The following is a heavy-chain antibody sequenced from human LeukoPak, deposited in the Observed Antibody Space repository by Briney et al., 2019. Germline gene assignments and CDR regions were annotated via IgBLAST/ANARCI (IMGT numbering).Heavy chain of an antibody. D-gene: IGHD6-13*01. CDR3: ASDAIIAAAVSTDY. Sequence: PGGSLRLSCAASGFTFSSYSMNWVRQAPGKGLEWVSSISSSSSYIYYAGSVKGRFTISRDNAKNSLYLQMNSLRAEDTAVYYCASDAIIAAAVSTDYWGQGTLVTVSS. CDR2: ISSSSSYI. J-gene: IGHJ4*02. V-gene: IGHV3-21*01. CDR1: GFTFSSYS.